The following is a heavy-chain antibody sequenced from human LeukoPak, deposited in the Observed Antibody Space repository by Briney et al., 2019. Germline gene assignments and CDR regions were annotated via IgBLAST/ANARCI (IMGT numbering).Heavy chain of an antibody. J-gene: IGHJ6*03. CDR1: GYTFTSYD. D-gene: IGHD3-10*01. V-gene: IGHV1-8*01. CDR2: MNPNSGNT. CDR3: ARGLRSGGLLWFREFMPPGIGHNYYYYYMDV. Sequence: ASVKVSFKASGYTFTSYDINWVRQATGQGLDWMGWMNPNSGNTGYAQKFQGRVTMTRNTSISTAYMELSSLRSEDTAVYYCARGLRSGGLLWFREFMPPGIGHNYYYYYMDVWGKGTTVTVSS.